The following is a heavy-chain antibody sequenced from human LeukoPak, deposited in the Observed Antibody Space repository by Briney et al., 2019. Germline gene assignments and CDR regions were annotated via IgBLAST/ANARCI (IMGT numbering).Heavy chain of an antibody. CDR2: ISSSSNYI. Sequence: GGSLRLSCTASGFILSSYSMNCIRQAPGKGLEWVSSISSSSNYIYYADSVKGRFTISRDNAKNSLFLQMNSLRTEDTAVYYCARAPTSEQQLHFDYWGQGTLVTASS. D-gene: IGHD6-13*01. CDR1: GFILSSYS. J-gene: IGHJ4*02. CDR3: ARAPTSEQQLHFDY. V-gene: IGHV3-21*01.